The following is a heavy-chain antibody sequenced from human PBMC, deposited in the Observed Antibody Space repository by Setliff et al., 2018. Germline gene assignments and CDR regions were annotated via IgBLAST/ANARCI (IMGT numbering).Heavy chain of an antibody. CDR1: GHIFSSYG. CDR3: AISSLSICSGGSCPNAFDL. CDR2: MSSYNDVT. D-gene: IGHD2-15*01. J-gene: IGHJ3*01. Sequence: ASVKVSCKASGHIFSSYGISWVRQAPGQGLEWMGWMSSYNDVTNYAQSFQGRVTMTTDTSASAAYMELRSLRSDDTAVYYCAISSLSICSGGSCPNAFDLWGQGTLVTV. V-gene: IGHV1-18*01.